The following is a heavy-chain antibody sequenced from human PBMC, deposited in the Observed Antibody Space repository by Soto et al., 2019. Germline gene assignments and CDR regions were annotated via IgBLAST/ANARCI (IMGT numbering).Heavy chain of an antibody. V-gene: IGHV1-69*06. CDR3: ASKGFLEWLYGYYYGIDV. Sequence: SVKVSCKVSGGTFSSYAISWVRQAPGQGLEWMGGIIPIFGTANYAQKFQGRVTITADKSTSTAYMELSSLRSEDTAVYYCASKGFLEWLYGYYYGIDVWGQGTTVTVSS. CDR2: IIPIFGTA. J-gene: IGHJ6*02. CDR1: GGTFSSYA. D-gene: IGHD3-3*01.